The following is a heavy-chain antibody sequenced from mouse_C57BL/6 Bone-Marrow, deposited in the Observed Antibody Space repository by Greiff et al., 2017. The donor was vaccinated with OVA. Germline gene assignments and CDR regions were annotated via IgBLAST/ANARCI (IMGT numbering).Heavy chain of an antibody. D-gene: IGHD1-1*02. V-gene: IGHV1-64*01. J-gene: IGHJ4*01. CDR3: AVVYPHYYYAMDY. CDR2: IHPNSGST. Sequence: QVQLQQPGAELVKPGASVKLSCKASGYTFTSYWMHWVKQRPGQGLEWIGMIHPNSGSTNYNEKFKSKATLTVDKSSSTAYMQLSSLTSEDSAVYYCAVVYPHYYYAMDYWGQGTSVTVSS. CDR1: GYTFTSYW.